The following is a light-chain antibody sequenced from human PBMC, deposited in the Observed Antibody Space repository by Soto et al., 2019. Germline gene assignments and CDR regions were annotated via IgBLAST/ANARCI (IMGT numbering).Light chain of an antibody. CDR1: QSISSW. CDR3: QPYINYSWT. V-gene: IGKV1-5*03. Sequence: DIQMTQSPSTLSASVGDRVTITCRSSQSISSWLAWYQQKPGKAPKLLIYKASTLESGVPSRFSGGASGTEFTLTISSLQPDDLANSYCQPYINYSWTVGQGTKVEIK. CDR2: KAS. J-gene: IGKJ1*01.